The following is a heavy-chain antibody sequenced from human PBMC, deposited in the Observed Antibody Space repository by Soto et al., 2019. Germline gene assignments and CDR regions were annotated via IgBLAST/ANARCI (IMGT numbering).Heavy chain of an antibody. Sequence: EVQLVESGGGLVQPGGSLRLSCETSGFTFITYIMHWVRQAPGKGLERVASIGGVTNYINYADSVKGRFNISRDNAVKSRYLQMDSLRVEDTGVYYCVREVDLTAHRPQYYRGLDIWGQGTTVTVSS. J-gene: IGHJ6*02. D-gene: IGHD3-16*01. CDR3: VREVDLTAHRPQYYRGLDI. V-gene: IGHV3-21*01. CDR1: GFTFITYI. CDR2: IGGVTNYI.